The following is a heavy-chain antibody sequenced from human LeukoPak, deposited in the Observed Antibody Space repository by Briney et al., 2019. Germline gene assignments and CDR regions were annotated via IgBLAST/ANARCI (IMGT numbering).Heavy chain of an antibody. V-gene: IGHV3-30*04. CDR1: GFTFSSYA. J-gene: IGHJ4*02. CDR2: ISYDGSNK. Sequence: GGSLRLSCAASGFTFSSYAMHWVRQAPGKGLEWVAVISYDGSNKYYADSVKGRFTISRDNSKNTLYLQMNSLRAEDTAVYYCARDARGYFDYWGQGTLVTVSS. CDR3: ARDARGYFDY. D-gene: IGHD3-16*01.